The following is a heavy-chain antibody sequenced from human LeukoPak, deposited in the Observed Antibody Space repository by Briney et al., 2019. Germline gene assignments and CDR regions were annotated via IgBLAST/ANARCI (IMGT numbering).Heavy chain of an antibody. D-gene: IGHD4-17*01. Sequence: GGSLRLSCAASGFTFSSYSMNWVRQAPGKGLEWVSYISSSSSTIYYADSVKGRFTISRDNAKNSLYLQMNSLRAEDTAVYYCARLPPVTLHVVFVIWAKGKMVPV. V-gene: IGHV3-48*01. CDR3: ARLPPVTLHVVFVI. J-gene: IGHJ3*02. CDR1: GFTFSSYS. CDR2: ISSSSSTI.